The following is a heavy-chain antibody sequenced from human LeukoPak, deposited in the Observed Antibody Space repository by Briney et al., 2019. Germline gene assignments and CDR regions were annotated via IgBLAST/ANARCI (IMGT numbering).Heavy chain of an antibody. CDR2: IFPGDSHT. CDR3: ARHGGRYCGLSSCYLFDP. Sequence: GESLKISCQLSGDSFTTYWIGWVRQMPGKGLEWVGIIFPGDSHTRYSPSFQGQVTISVDKSISTAYLQWSSLKASDTAMYYCARHGGRYCGLSSCYLFDPWGQGTLVTVSS. CDR1: GDSFTTYW. J-gene: IGHJ5*02. V-gene: IGHV5-51*01. D-gene: IGHD2-21*01.